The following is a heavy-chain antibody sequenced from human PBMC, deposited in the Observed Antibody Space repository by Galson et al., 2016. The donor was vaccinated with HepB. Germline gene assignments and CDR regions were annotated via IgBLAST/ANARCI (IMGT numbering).Heavy chain of an antibody. CDR3: ARGRRYSGTHGLFDY. Sequence: SLRLSCAASGFIFSNYGMHWVRQAPGKGLEWVAVVSYDGETKYYADSVKGRFTISRDNSNNTLFLQMDSLGVDDTAVYYCARGRRYSGTHGLFDYWGQGTLVTVSS. CDR1: GFIFSNYG. D-gene: IGHD1-26*01. CDR2: VSYDGETK. V-gene: IGHV3-30*03. J-gene: IGHJ4*02.